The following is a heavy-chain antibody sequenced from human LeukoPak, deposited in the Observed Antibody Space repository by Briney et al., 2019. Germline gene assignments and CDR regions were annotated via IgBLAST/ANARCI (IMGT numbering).Heavy chain of an antibody. J-gene: IGHJ4*02. Sequence: SVKVSCKASGGTFSSYAISWVRQAPGQGLEWMGGIIPIFGTASYAQKFQGRVTITADESTSTAYMELSSLRSEDTAVYYCAVTFGGVIVIAFDYWGQGTLVTVSS. CDR1: GGTFSSYA. CDR3: AVTFGGVIVIAFDY. D-gene: IGHD3-16*02. V-gene: IGHV1-69*13. CDR2: IIPIFGTA.